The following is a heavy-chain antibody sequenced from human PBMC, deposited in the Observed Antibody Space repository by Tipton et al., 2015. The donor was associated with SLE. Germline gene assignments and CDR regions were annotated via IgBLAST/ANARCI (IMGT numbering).Heavy chain of an antibody. Sequence: SLRLSCTASGCTFGDYAMHWVRQAPGKGLEWVSCISWNSGNIGYADSVRGRFTISRDNAKNALYLQMINLRAEDTAFYYCAKDAHGDYSHLDHWGQGTLVTVSS. CDR3: AKDAHGDYSHLDH. CDR2: ISWNSGNI. J-gene: IGHJ5*02. V-gene: IGHV3-9*01. D-gene: IGHD4-17*01. CDR1: GCTFGDYA.